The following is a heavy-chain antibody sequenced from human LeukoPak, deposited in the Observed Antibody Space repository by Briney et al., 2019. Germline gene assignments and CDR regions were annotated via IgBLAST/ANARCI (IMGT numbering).Heavy chain of an antibody. CDR3: ARDRYGDGFAHFDS. D-gene: IGHD5-24*01. Sequence: WASVKVSCKASGYTFTSYAMHWVRQAPGQGLEWMGWITPSGGTNYPQKFQGRVAITRDTSITTAYMDLSRLTSDDTAVYYCARDRYGDGFAHFDSWGQGTLVTVSS. CDR1: GYTFTSYA. CDR2: ITPSGGT. V-gene: IGHV1-2*02. J-gene: IGHJ4*02.